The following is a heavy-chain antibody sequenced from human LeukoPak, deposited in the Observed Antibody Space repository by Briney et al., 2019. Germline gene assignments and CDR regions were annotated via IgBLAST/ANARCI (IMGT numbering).Heavy chain of an antibody. J-gene: IGHJ5*02. CDR1: GYSISSGYF. Sequence: SETLSLTCTVSGYSISSGYFWGWIRQPPGKGLEWIGTIYHSGSTYYNASLESRVTISVNTSKNQFSLKLSSVTAADTAVYYCARQFLYYYGSGSYYKTAFDPWGQGTLVTVSS. CDR2: IYHSGST. CDR3: ARQFLYYYGSGSYYKTAFDP. V-gene: IGHV4-38-2*02. D-gene: IGHD3-10*01.